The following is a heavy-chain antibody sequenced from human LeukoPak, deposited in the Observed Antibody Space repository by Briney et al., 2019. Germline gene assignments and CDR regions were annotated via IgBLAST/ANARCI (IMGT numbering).Heavy chain of an antibody. V-gene: IGHV3-49*03. CDR1: GSTFGDYA. Sequence: GGSLRLSCTASGSTFGDYALSWFRQAPGKGLGWLSFIRSKDHGGTTEYAASVKGRFTISRDDSNSIAYLQMNSLIEDTAVYFCTRDPHYYHGNPHDFWGQGTRVTVSS. CDR3: TRDPHYYHGNPHDF. CDR2: IRSKDHGGTT. D-gene: IGHD4-23*01. J-gene: IGHJ4*02.